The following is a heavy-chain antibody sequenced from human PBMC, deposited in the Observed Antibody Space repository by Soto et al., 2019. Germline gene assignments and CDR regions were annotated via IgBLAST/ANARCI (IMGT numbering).Heavy chain of an antibody. J-gene: IGHJ6*02. CDR3: ARDSSGWFVHYYGMDV. CDR1: GYTFTSYG. Sequence: QVQLVQSGAEVKKPGASVKVSCKASGYTFTSYGISWVRQAPGQGLEWMGWISAYNGNTNYAQKLQGRVTMTTDTSTSTAYMELRSLRSDDTAMYYCARDSSGWFVHYYGMDVWGQGTTVTVSS. V-gene: IGHV1-18*01. D-gene: IGHD6-19*01. CDR2: ISAYNGNT.